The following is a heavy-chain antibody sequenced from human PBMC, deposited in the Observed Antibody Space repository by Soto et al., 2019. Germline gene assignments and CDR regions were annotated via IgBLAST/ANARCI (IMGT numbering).Heavy chain of an antibody. CDR2: IYYSGST. J-gene: IGHJ5*02. V-gene: IGHV4-61*01. Sequence: QVQLQESGPGLVKPSETLSLTCTVSGGSVSSGSYYWSWIRQPPGKGLEWIGYIYYSGSTNYNPSLKSRVTISVDTSKNQFSLKLSSVTAADTAVYYCARGYVSNWFDPWGQGTLDTVSS. D-gene: IGHD1-20*01. CDR1: GGSVSSGSYY. CDR3: ARGYVSNWFDP.